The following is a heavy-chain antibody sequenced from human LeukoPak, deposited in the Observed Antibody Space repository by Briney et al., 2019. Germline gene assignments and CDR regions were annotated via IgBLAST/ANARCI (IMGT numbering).Heavy chain of an antibody. V-gene: IGHV1-2*02. CDR1: GYTFTGYY. J-gene: IGHJ4*02. Sequence: ASVKVSCKASGYTFTGYYMHWVRQAPGQGLEWMGWINPNSGGTNYAQKFQGRVTVTRDTSISTAYMELSRLRSDDTAVYYCARDLRDGYTRYYFDYWGQGTLVTVSS. CDR2: INPNSGGT. CDR3: ARDLRDGYTRYYFDY. D-gene: IGHD5-24*01.